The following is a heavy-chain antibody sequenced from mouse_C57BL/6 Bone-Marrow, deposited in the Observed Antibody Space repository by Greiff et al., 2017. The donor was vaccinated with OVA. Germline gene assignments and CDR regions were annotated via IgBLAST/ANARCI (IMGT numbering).Heavy chain of an antibody. D-gene: IGHD1-1*01. V-gene: IGHV7-3*01. CDR2: IRNKANGYTT. Sequence: EVKLVESGGGLVQPGGSLSLSCAASGFTFTDYYMSWVRQPPGKALEWLGFIRNKANGYTTEYSASVKGRFTISRDIYQSILYLQMNALRAEDSATYYCARSDYYGSSYLGYFDVWGTGTTVTVSS. CDR1: GFTFTDYY. J-gene: IGHJ1*03. CDR3: ARSDYYGSSYLGYFDV.